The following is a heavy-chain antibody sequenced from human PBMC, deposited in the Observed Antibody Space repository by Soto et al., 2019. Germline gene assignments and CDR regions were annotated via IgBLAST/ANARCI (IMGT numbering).Heavy chain of an antibody. CDR1: GFSLSNAGLG. D-gene: IGHD6-13*01. J-gene: IGHJ5*02. CDR2: IFSNDEK. V-gene: IGHV2-26*04. Sequence: QVTVKESGPVLVKPTETLTLTCTVSGFSLSNAGLGVSWIRQPPGKALEWLAHIFSNDEKSYSTSLKSRLTLSQDSXKSQVVLIMTNMDPVDTATYYCASTYSTSWYWLDPWGQGTLVTVSS. CDR3: ASTYSTSWYWLDP.